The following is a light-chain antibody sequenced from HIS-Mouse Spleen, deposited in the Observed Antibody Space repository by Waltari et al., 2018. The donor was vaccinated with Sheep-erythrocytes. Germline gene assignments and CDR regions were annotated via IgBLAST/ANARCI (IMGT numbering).Light chain of an antibody. CDR1: SSDVGGYNY. CDR2: DVS. Sequence: QSALTQPRSVSGSPGQSVTISCTGTSSDVGGYNYVSWYQQHPGKAPKLMIYDVSKRPSGGSNRFSGAKSGNTAYLTISGLQAEDEADYYCCSYAGSSTYVVFGGGTKLTVL. CDR3: CSYAGSSTYVV. J-gene: IGLJ2*01. V-gene: IGLV2-11*01.